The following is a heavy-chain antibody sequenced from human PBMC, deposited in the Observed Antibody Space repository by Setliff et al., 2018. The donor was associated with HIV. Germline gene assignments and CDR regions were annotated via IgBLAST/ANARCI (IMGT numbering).Heavy chain of an antibody. J-gene: IGHJ3*02. Sequence: SETLSLTCTVSGGSISSYYWSWIRQPPGKGLGWIGYIYTSGSVNYNPSLKSRVTISVDTSRNQFSLKLGSVTAADTAVYYCARGADMVHDAFDIWGQGTMVTVSS. CDR2: IYTSGSV. CDR3: ARGADMVHDAFDI. D-gene: IGHD3-10*01. V-gene: IGHV4-4*09. CDR1: GGSISSYY.